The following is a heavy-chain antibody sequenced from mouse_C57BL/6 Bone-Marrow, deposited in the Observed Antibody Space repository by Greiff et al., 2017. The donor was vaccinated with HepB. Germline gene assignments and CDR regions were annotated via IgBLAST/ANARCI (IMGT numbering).Heavy chain of an antibody. D-gene: IGHD2-14*01. CDR3: AREGVRRFAY. J-gene: IGHJ3*01. CDR2: IYPGDGDT. CDR1: GYAFSSSW. Sequence: QVQLQQSGPELVKPGASVKISCKASGYAFSSSWMNWVKQRPGKGLEWIGRIYPGDGDTNYNGKFKGKATLTADKSSSTAYMQLSSLTSEDSAVYFCAREGVRRFAYWGQGTLVTVSA. V-gene: IGHV1-82*01.